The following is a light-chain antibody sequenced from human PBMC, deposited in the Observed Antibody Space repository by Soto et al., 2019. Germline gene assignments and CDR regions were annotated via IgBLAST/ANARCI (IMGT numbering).Light chain of an antibody. V-gene: IGKV3-20*01. J-gene: IGKJ4*02. CDR1: QSVSSSY. CDR3: QQYGRSPLT. CDR2: GAS. Sequence: EIVLTQSPGTLSLSPGERATLSCRASQSVSSSYLAWYQQKPGQAPRLLIYGASSRATGIPDRFSGSGSRTDFTRTISRLEPEDFAVYYCQQYGRSPLTFGGGTKVEIK.